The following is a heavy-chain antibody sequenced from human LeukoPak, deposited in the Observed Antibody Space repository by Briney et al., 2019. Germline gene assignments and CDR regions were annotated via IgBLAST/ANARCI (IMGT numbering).Heavy chain of an antibody. CDR2: ISYDGSNK. Sequence: GGSLRLSCAASGFTFSSYAMHWVRQAPGKGLEWVAVISYDGSNKYYADSVKGRFTISRDNSKNTLYLQMNSLRAEDTAVYYCARDGWGVGAPMRAFDIWGQGTMVTVSS. CDR1: GFTFSSYA. D-gene: IGHD1-26*01. V-gene: IGHV3-30-3*01. J-gene: IGHJ3*02. CDR3: ARDGWGVGAPMRAFDI.